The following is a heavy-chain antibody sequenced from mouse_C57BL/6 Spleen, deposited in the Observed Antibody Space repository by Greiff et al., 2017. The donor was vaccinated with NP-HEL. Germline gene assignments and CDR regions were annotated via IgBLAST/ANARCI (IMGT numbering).Heavy chain of an antibody. J-gene: IGHJ3*01. Sequence: EVQGVESGGGLVKPGGSLKLSCAASGFTFSDYGMHWVRQAPEKGLEWVAYISSGSSTIYYADTVKGRFTISRDNAKNTLFLQMTSLRSEDTAMYYCARMADYDGAWFAYWGQGTLVTVSA. CDR3: ARMADYDGAWFAY. CDR2: ISSGSSTI. D-gene: IGHD2-4*01. V-gene: IGHV5-17*01. CDR1: GFTFSDYG.